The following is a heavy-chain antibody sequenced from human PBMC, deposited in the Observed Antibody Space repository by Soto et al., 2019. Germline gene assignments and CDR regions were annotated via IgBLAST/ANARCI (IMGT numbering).Heavy chain of an antibody. CDR1: GFTFTSYW. Sequence: GGSLRLSCAASGFTFTSYWMTWVRQAPGKGLEWVANIKQDGSDRYYVDSVKGRFTISRDNAKNSLFLKMNSLRAEDTVVYYCARDRDLTIFGVVHYYGLDVWGQGTSVTVS. J-gene: IGHJ6*02. CDR2: IKQDGSDR. D-gene: IGHD3-3*01. CDR3: ARDRDLTIFGVVHYYGLDV. V-gene: IGHV3-7*01.